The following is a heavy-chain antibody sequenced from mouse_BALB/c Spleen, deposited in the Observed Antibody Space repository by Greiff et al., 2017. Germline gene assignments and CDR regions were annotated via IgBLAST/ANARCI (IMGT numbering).Heavy chain of an antibody. V-gene: IGHV5-6-4*01. CDR2: ISSGGSYP. D-gene: IGHD2-1*01. Sequence: DVKLVESGGGLVKPGGSLKLSCAASGFTFSSYTMSWVRQTPEKRLEWVATISSGGSYPYYPDSVKGRFTISRDNAKNTLYLQMSSLKSEDTAMYYCTRARYGNYGDWFAYGGQGTLVTVSA. J-gene: IGHJ3*01. CDR3: TRARYGNYGDWFAY. CDR1: GFTFSSYT.